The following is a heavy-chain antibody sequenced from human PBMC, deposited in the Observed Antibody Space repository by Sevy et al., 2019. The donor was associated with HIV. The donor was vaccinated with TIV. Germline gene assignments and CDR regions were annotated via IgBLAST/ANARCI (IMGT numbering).Heavy chain of an antibody. J-gene: IGHJ4*02. CDR2: FDPDHGEP. CDR3: ARVSGDDYSRFNF. Sequence: ASVKVSCKVSGDAIIDLFIHWLRQAPGKGLEWMGGFDPDHGEPNYAEDFQGRVTMTEDTSAKTAFMHLSNLRSGDTAVHYCARVSGDDYSRFNFWGQGTLVTVSS. V-gene: IGHV1-24*01. D-gene: IGHD6-13*01. CDR1: GDAIIDLF.